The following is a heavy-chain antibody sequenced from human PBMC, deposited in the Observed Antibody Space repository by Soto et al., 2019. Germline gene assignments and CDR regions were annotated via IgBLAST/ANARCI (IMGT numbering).Heavy chain of an antibody. J-gene: IGHJ6*02. Sequence: GESLKISCKGSGYSFTSYWIGWVRQMPGKGLEWMGIIYPGDSDTRYSPSFQGQVTISADKSISTAYLQWSSLKASDTAVYYCARRNFWSGYPDYYYGMDVWGQGTTVTVSS. V-gene: IGHV5-51*01. CDR1: GYSFTSYW. D-gene: IGHD3-3*01. CDR2: IYPGDSDT. CDR3: ARRNFWSGYPDYYYGMDV.